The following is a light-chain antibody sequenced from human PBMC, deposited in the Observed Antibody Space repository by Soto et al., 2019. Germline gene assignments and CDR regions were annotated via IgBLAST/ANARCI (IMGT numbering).Light chain of an antibody. CDR2: DVS. V-gene: IGLV2-14*01. J-gene: IGLJ1*01. Sequence: QSAMTQPASLSGSPGQSITISCTGTSSDVGGYNYVSWHQEHPGKAPKLMIDDVSNRPSGVSNRFSGYKSGNTASLTISGLQAEDEDEYYCSSYTTDSTYVFGTGTQLTVL. CDR1: SSDVGGYNY. CDR3: SSYTTDSTYV.